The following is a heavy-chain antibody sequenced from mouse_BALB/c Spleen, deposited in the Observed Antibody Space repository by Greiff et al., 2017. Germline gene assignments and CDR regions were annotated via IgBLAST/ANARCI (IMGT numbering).Heavy chain of an antibody. CDR1: GYTFTSYW. J-gene: IGHJ4*01. CDR3: TRRGKNGNYGYYAMDY. CDR2: IYPGSGST. Sequence: LQQPGSELVRPGASVKLSCKASGYTFTSYWMHWVKQRPGQGLEWIGNIYPGSGSTNYDEKFKSKATLTVDTSSSTAYMQLSSLTSEDSAVYYCTRRGKNGNYGYYAMDYWGQGTSVTVSS. V-gene: IGHV1S22*01. D-gene: IGHD2-1*01.